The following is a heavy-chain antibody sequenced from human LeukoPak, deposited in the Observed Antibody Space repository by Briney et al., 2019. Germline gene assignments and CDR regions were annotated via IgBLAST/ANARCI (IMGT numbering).Heavy chain of an antibody. Sequence: SAKVSCKASGGTFSSYAISWVRQAPGQGLEWMGGIIPIFGTANYAQEFQGRVTITADKSTSTAYMELSSLRSEDTAVYYCARDIVVVPPGYFDYWGQGTLVTVSS. CDR2: IIPIFGTA. D-gene: IGHD2-2*01. CDR1: GGTFSSYA. V-gene: IGHV1-69*06. J-gene: IGHJ4*02. CDR3: ARDIVVVPPGYFDY.